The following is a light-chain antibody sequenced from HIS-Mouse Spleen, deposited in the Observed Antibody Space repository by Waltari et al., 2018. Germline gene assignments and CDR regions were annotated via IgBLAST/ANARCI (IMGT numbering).Light chain of an antibody. CDR1: ALPTKY. CDR3: YSTDSSGNHRV. Sequence: SYELTQPPSVPVSPGQTARTTCSGDALPTKYAYWYQKKSGQAPLLVIYEDSKRPSGIPERFSGSSSGTMATLTISGAQVEDEADYYCYSTDSSGNHRVFGGGTKLTVL. V-gene: IGLV3-10*01. J-gene: IGLJ2*01. CDR2: EDS.